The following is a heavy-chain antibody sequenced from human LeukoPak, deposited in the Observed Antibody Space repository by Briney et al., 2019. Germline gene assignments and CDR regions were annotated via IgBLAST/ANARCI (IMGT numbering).Heavy chain of an antibody. CDR3: TRDWAGESGYGLDV. CDR2: ISSGGTTI. D-gene: IGHD3-10*01. J-gene: IGHJ6*02. CDR1: GFTFSHYE. Sequence: GGSLRLSCAASGFTFSHYEMNWVRQAPGKGLEWVSYISSGGTTIYYADSVKCRFTISRDNAKNSLYLQMNSLRAEDTAVYYCTRDWAGESGYGLDVWGQGTTVTVSS. V-gene: IGHV3-48*03.